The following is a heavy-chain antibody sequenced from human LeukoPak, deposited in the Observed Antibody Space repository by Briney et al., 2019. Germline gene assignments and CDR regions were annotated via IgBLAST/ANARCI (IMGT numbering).Heavy chain of an antibody. CDR1: GFTFSSYG. CDR3: ATYYYDSSGSGDSFDI. J-gene: IGHJ3*02. CDR2: ISYDGSNK. D-gene: IGHD3-22*01. V-gene: IGHV3-30*03. Sequence: PGGSLRLSCAASGFTFSSYGMHWVRQAPGKGLEWVAVISYDGSNKYYADSVKGRFTISRDNSKNTLYLQMNSLRAEDTAVYYCATYYYDSSGSGDSFDIWGQGTMVTVSS.